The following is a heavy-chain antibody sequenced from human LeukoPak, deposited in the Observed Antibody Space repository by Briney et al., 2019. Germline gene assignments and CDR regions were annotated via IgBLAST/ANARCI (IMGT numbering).Heavy chain of an antibody. CDR3: AKVGPAYCGGDCYSDAFDI. D-gene: IGHD2-21*02. Sequence: PGGSLRLSCAASGFTFSSYAMSWVRQAPGKGLEWVSAISGSGGSTYYADSVKGRFTISRDNSKNTLYLQMNGLRAEDTAVYYCAKVGPAYCGGDCYSDAFDIWGQGTMVTVSS. CDR2: ISGSGGST. CDR1: GFTFSSYA. J-gene: IGHJ3*02. V-gene: IGHV3-23*01.